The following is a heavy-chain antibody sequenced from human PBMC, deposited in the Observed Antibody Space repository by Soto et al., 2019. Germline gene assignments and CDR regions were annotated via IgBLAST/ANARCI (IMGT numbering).Heavy chain of an antibody. J-gene: IGHJ3*02. CDR3: ARDPMMGIDAFDI. D-gene: IGHD3-22*01. Sequence: GGSLRLSCAASGFTVSSNYMSWVRQAPGKGLEWVSVIYSGGSTYYADSVKGRYTISRDNSKNTLYLQMNSLRAEDTAVYYCARDPMMGIDAFDIWGQGTMVTVSS. CDR2: IYSGGST. V-gene: IGHV3-66*01. CDR1: GFTVSSNY.